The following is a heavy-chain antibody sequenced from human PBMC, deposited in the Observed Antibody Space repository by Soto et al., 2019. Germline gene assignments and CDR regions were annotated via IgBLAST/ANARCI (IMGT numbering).Heavy chain of an antibody. CDR3: TRLNLDV. J-gene: IGHJ6*02. Sequence: EVQLVESGGGLVQPGGPLNLSCAASGFPFSASAIHWVPQASGKGLEWVGRIRSKANSYATAYAASVKGRFTISRDDSKNTAYLQMNSLKTEDTAVYYCTRLNLDVWGQGTTVTVSS. CDR1: GFPFSASA. D-gene: IGHD1-7*01. CDR2: IRSKANSYAT. V-gene: IGHV3-73*01.